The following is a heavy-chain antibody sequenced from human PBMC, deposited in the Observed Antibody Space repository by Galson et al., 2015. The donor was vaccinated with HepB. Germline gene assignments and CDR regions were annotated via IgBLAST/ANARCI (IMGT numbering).Heavy chain of an antibody. Sequence: SLRLSCAASGFTFSGSALHWVRQASGKGLEWVGRTRSKPYSYATAYSASVKGRFTISSDDSKSTAYLQMNTLKTEDTAVYYCNRRGDYGDYIDYWGQGTLVTVSS. D-gene: IGHD4-17*01. CDR1: GFTFSGSA. CDR2: TRSKPYSYAT. V-gene: IGHV3-73*01. CDR3: NRRGDYGDYIDY. J-gene: IGHJ4*02.